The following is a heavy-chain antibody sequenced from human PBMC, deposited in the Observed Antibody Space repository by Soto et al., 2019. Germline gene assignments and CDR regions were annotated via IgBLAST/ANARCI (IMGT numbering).Heavy chain of an antibody. CDR2: ISYDGSNK. CDR1: GFTFSSYG. Sequence: GGSLRLSCAASGFTFSSYGMHWVRQAPGKRLEWVAVISYDGSNKYYADSVKGRFTISRDNSKNTLYLPMNSLRAEDTAVYYCAKERSGYSYTYYYYGMDVWGQGTTVTVSS. J-gene: IGHJ6*02. CDR3: AKERSGYSYTYYYYGMDV. D-gene: IGHD5-18*01. V-gene: IGHV3-30*18.